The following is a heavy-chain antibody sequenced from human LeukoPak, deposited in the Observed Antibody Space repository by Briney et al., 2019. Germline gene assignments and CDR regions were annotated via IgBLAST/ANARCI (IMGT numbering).Heavy chain of an antibody. V-gene: IGHV3-23*01. CDR2: IGGSGGSI. CDR1: GFTFSSYA. J-gene: IGHJ6*04. D-gene: IGHD3-10*01. CDR3: AKNLGSGSYYNVDYYYGMDV. Sequence: GGSLRLSCAASGFTFSSYAMSWVRQAPGKGLEWVSAIGGSGGSIYYADSVKGRFTISRDNSKNTLYLQMNSLRAEDTAVYYCAKNLGSGSYYNVDYYYGMDVWGKGTTVTVSS.